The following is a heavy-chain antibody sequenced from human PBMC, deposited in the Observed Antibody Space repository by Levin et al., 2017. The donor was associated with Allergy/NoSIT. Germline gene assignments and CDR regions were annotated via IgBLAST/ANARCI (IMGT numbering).Heavy chain of an antibody. CDR2: ISWNSGSI. V-gene: IGHV3-9*01. CDR3: AKARSRTTYFDY. J-gene: IGHJ4*02. Sequence: LSLTCAASGFTFDDYAMHWVRPAPGKGLEWVSGISWNSGSIGYADSVKGRFTISRDNAKNSLYLQMNSLRAEDTALYYCAKARSRTTYFDYWGQGTLVTVSS. D-gene: IGHD2-2*01. CDR1: GFTFDDYA.